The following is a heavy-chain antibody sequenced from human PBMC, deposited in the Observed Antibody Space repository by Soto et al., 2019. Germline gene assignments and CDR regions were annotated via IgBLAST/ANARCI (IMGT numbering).Heavy chain of an antibody. V-gene: IGHV3-43*01. CDR1: GLTFDDYT. CDR3: AKDMGLSDAFDI. J-gene: IGHJ3*02. Sequence: EVQLVESGGVVVQPGGSLRLSCAASGLTFDDYTMHWVRQAPGKGLEWVSLISWDGGSTYYSDSVKGRLTISRDNSKNSLYLQMNSLRTEDTALDYCAKDMGLSDAFDIWGQGTMVTVSS. CDR2: ISWDGGST.